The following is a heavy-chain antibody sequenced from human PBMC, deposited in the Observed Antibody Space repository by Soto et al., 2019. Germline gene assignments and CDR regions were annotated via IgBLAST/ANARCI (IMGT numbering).Heavy chain of an antibody. CDR2: VSKDGSDK. Sequence: GGSLRLCCAGSGGIFRSFPMHWVRQAPGKGLEWVAVVSKDGSDKHYADSVKGRFTISRDNSENTLHLQMNSLRPEDTGVYYCARSYCGDNCALDYWGQGT. J-gene: IGHJ4*02. CDR3: ARSYCGDNCALDY. CDR1: GGIFRSFP. V-gene: IGHV3-30-3*01. D-gene: IGHD2-21*02.